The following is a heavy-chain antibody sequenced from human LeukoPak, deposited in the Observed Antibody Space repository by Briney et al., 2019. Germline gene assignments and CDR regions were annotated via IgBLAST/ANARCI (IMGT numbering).Heavy chain of an antibody. CDR3: ARDQDGIPAADPYCYYYMDV. J-gene: IGHJ6*03. V-gene: IGHV1-2*02. D-gene: IGHD6-13*01. Sequence: ASVKVSCKASGYSFTGYYMYWVRKAPGQGLEWVGWINPNSRGTNYAQKFQGRVTMTRDTSISTAYMELSRLRSDDTAVYYCARDQDGIPAADPYCYYYMDVWGKGTTVTVSS. CDR1: GYSFTGYY. CDR2: INPNSRGT.